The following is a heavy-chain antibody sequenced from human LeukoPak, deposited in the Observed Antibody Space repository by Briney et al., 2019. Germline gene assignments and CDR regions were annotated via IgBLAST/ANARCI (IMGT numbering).Heavy chain of an antibody. J-gene: IGHJ5*01. CDR3: ARGPPDFYNSGSYYNGYNWFDS. CDR1: GGSISNGTSY. CDR2: IYSSGST. V-gene: IGHV4-61*02. D-gene: IGHD3-10*01. Sequence: TLSLTCTVSGGSISNGTSYWTWIRQPAGQSLEWLGRIYSSGSTNYNPSLKSRVTISADTSKNQFSLTLTSVTAADTAVYYCARGPPDFYNSGSYYNGYNWFDSWGQGTLVTVSS.